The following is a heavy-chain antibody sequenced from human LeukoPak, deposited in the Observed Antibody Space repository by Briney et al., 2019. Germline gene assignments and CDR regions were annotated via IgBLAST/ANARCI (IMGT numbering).Heavy chain of an antibody. V-gene: IGHV4-59*01. CDR1: GGSISSYY. CDR3: ARLSYVYGSGTTLHFDY. J-gene: IGHJ4*02. Sequence: SETLSLTCSVSGGSISSYYWSWIRQPPGKRLEWIGYIYYSGSTDYNPSLKSRVTISVDTSKNQFSLKLTSVTTADTAVYYCARLSYVYGSGTTLHFDYWGQGTLVTVSS. CDR2: IYYSGST. D-gene: IGHD3-10*01.